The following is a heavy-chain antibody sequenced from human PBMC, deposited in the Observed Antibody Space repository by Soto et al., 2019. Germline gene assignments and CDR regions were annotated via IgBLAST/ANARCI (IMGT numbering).Heavy chain of an antibody. D-gene: IGHD3-3*01. Sequence: QITLKESGPTLVKPTQSLTLTCTFSGFSLSTSGVGVGWIRQPPGKALEWLALIYWDNDKRHSPSLKSRLTIPKDTPKNQVVLTVTNMDPVDTATYYCSHFTTLYGLDVWDQGTTVTVSS. CDR3: SHFTTLYGLDV. J-gene: IGHJ6*02. V-gene: IGHV2-5*02. CDR1: GFSLSTSGVG. CDR2: IYWDNDK.